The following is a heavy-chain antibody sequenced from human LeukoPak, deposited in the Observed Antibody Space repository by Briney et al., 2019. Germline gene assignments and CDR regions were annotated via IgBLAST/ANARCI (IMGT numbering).Heavy chain of an antibody. CDR1: GFTFSSYA. J-gene: IGHJ4*02. D-gene: IGHD6-19*01. CDR2: ISGSGGST. Sequence: GGSLRLSCAASGFTFSSYAMSWVRQAPGKGLEWVSAISGSGGSTYYADSVKGRFTISRDNSKNTLYLQMNSLRAEDTAVYYCAKPRLRALYSSGWYEGDFDYWGQGTLVTVSS. CDR3: AKPRLRALYSSGWYEGDFDY. V-gene: IGHV3-23*01.